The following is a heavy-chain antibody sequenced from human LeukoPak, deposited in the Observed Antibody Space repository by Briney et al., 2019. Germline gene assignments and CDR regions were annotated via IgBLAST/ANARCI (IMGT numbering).Heavy chain of an antibody. V-gene: IGHV1-2*02. CDR3: AYPGARGYSAVY. J-gene: IGHJ4*02. CDR2: INPNSGGT. Sequence: ASVKVSCKASGYTFTAYYIHWVRQAPGQGLEWMGWINPNSGGTNYAQKFQGRVTMTRDTSISTAYMELSRLRSDDTAVYYCAYPGARGYSAVYWGQGTLVTVSS. CDR1: GYTFTAYY. D-gene: IGHD5-12*01.